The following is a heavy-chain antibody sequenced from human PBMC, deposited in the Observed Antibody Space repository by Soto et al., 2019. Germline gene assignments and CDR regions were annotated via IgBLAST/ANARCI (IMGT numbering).Heavy chain of an antibody. J-gene: IGHJ4*02. CDR2: IYYSGST. CDR3: ARDHPHSYGIYYFDY. Sequence: SETLSLTCTVSGGSISSYYWSWIRQPPGKGLEWIGYIYYSGSTNYNPSLKSRVTISVDTSKNQFSLKLTSVTAADTAVYYCARDHPHSYGIYYFDYWGQGTLVTVSS. CDR1: GGSISSYY. D-gene: IGHD5-18*01. V-gene: IGHV4-59*01.